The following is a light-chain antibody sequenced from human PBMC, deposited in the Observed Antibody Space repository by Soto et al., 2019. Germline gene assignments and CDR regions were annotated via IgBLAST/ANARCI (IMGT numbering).Light chain of an antibody. CDR2: KAS. CDR1: QTISSW. J-gene: IGKJ1*01. CDR3: QHYNSYSEA. V-gene: IGKV1-5*03. Sequence: DIQVTQSASTLSGSVGDRVTITCRASQTISSWLAWYQQKPGKAPKLLIYKASTLKSGVPSRFSGSGSGTEFTLTISSLQPDDFATYDCQHYNSYSEAFGQGTKVDIK.